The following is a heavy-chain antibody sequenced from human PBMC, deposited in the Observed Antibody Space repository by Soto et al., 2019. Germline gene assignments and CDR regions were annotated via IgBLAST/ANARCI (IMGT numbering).Heavy chain of an antibody. CDR3: ARATPAYYDFWSGYFREYGMDV. CDR2: INPNSGGT. J-gene: IGHJ6*02. D-gene: IGHD3-3*01. V-gene: IGHV1-2*04. CDR1: GYTFTGYY. Sequence: ASVKVSCKASGYTFTGYYMHWVRQAPGQGLEWMGWINPNSGGTNYAQKFQGWVTMTRDTSISTAYRELSRLRPDDTAVYYCARATPAYYDFWSGYFREYGMDVWGQGTTVTVSS.